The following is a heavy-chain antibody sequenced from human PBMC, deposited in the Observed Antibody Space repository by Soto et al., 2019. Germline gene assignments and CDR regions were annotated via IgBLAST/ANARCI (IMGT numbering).Heavy chain of an antibody. Sequence: GSLRLSCAASGFTFSNAWMSWVRQAPGKGLEWVGRIKSKTDGGTTDYAAPVKGRFTISRDDSKNTLYLQMNSLKTEDTAVYYCTTAQGSGSRRGYGMDVWGQGTTVTVSS. CDR1: GFTFSNAW. J-gene: IGHJ6*02. CDR2: IKSKTDGGTT. CDR3: TTAQGSGSRRGYGMDV. V-gene: IGHV3-15*01. D-gene: IGHD3-10*01.